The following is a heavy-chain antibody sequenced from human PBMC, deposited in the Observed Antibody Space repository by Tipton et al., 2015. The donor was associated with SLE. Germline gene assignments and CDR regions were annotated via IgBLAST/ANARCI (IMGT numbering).Heavy chain of an antibody. Sequence: LRLSCAVSGYSISSGYYWGWIRQPPGKGLERIGSIYHSGSTYYNPSLKSRVTISVDTSKKQFSLKLSSVTAADTAVYYCARQGRYSSSSWVDYWGQGTLVTVSS. D-gene: IGHD6-6*01. CDR2: IYHSGST. V-gene: IGHV4-38-2*01. J-gene: IGHJ4*02. CDR3: ARQGRYSSSSWVDY. CDR1: GYSISSGYY.